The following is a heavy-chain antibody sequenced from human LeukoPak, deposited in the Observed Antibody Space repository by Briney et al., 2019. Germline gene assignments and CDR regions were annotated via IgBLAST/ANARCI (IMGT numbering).Heavy chain of an antibody. D-gene: IGHD3-16*02. CDR3: ARDPGYYVWGSYRYIDAFDI. CDR2: IYYSGST. Sequence: SETLSLTCTVSGGSISSGSYYWGWIRQPPGKGLEWIGSIYYSGSTYYNPSLKSRVTISVDTSKNQFSLKLSSVTAADTAVYYCARDPGYYVWGSYRYIDAFDIWGQGTMVTVSS. J-gene: IGHJ3*02. V-gene: IGHV4-39*07. CDR1: GGSISSGSYY.